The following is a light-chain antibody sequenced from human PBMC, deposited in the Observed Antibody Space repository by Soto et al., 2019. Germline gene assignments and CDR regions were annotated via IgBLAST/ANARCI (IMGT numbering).Light chain of an antibody. CDR1: SSDVGGYNY. CDR2: DVS. CDR3: SSYTTSNTRQIV. J-gene: IGLJ1*01. V-gene: IGLV2-14*01. Sequence: QSVLTQPASVSGSPGQSITISCTGTSSDVGGYNYVSWYQQHPGKAPKFMIYDVSNRPPGVSNRFSGSKSGNTSSLTISGLQAEDEADYYCSSYTTSNTRQIVFGTGPKVTVL.